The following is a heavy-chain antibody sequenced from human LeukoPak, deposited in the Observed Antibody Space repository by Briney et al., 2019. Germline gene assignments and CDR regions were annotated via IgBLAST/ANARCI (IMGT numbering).Heavy chain of an antibody. CDR3: ASVPAAILYYYYYYMDV. V-gene: IGHV4-34*01. J-gene: IGHJ6*03. D-gene: IGHD2-2*02. CDR1: GGSFSGYY. CDR2: MNHSGST. Sequence: SETLSLTCAVYGGSFSGYYWSWIRQPPGKGLEWIGEMNHSGSTNYNPSLKSRVTISVDTSKNQFSLKLSSVTAADTAVYYCASVPAAILYYYYYYMDVWGKGTTVTVSS.